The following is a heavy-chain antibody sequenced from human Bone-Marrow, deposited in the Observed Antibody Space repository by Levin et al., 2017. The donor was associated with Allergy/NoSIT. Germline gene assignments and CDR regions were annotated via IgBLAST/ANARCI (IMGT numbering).Heavy chain of an antibody. D-gene: IGHD2-8*02. CDR3: ARGIIGDVRVAHKEAFDI. CDR2: ISSSGSDM. V-gene: IGHV3-21*01. CDR1: GFTFDDYA. Sequence: PGGSLRLSCVGSGFTFDDYAMHWVRQAPGKGLEWVSSISSSGSDMYYVDSVKGRFTISRDNAKNSLTLQMNSLRAEDTAVYYCARGIIGDVRVAHKEAFDIWGQGTMVSVSS. J-gene: IGHJ3*02.